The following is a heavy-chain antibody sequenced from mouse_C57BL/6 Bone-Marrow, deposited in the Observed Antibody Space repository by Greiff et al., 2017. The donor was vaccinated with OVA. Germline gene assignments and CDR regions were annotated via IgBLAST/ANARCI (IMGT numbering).Heavy chain of an antibody. CDR2: ISNGGGST. V-gene: IGHV5-12*01. CDR3: ARQPTYDYDLYYYAMDY. D-gene: IGHD2-4*01. J-gene: IGHJ4*01. Sequence: EVMLVESGGGLVQPGGSLKLSCAASGFTFSDYYMYWVRQTPEKRLEWVAYISNGGGSTYYPDTVKGRFTISRDNAKNTLYLQMSRLKSEDTAMYYCARQPTYDYDLYYYAMDYWGQGTSVTVSS. CDR1: GFTFSDYY.